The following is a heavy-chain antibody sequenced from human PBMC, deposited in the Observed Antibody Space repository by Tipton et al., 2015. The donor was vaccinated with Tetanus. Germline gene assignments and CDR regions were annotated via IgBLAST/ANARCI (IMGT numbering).Heavy chain of an antibody. D-gene: IGHD3-22*01. CDR3: APSRDSSGYFSTF. Sequence: GSLRLSCAASGFYFPVYAVSWVRQVPGKGLEWVSSISGSGDRTYYSDSVEGRFTISRDNSANRLFLQMNSLKADDTAVYYCAPSRDSSGYFSTFWGQGTLVTVAS. J-gene: IGHJ4*02. CDR2: ISGSGDRT. V-gene: IGHV3-23*01. CDR1: GFYFPVYA.